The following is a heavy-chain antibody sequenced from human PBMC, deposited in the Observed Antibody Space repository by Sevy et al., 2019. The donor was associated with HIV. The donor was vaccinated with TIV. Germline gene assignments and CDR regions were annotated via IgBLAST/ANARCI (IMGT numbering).Heavy chain of an antibody. CDR3: ASLRGEYSGSDAFSMFCFDD. CDR1: GGSISSDNF. J-gene: IGHJ4*02. D-gene: IGHD2-15*01. V-gene: IGHV4-4*02. CDR2: IYHSGST. Sequence: SEILSLTCAVYGGSISSDNFWSWVRQPPGKGLEWIGAIYHSGSTKYSPSLGGQLTMSVDKSKNQFSLRLTSLTAADTAVYFCASLRGEYSGSDAFSMFCFDDWGQGAMVTVSS.